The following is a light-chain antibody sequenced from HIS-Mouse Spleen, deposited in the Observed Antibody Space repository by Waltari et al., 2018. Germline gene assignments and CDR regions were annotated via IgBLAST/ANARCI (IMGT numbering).Light chain of an antibody. CDR3: AAWDDSLSGPV. Sequence: QSVLTPPPSASGTPGQRVTIPCSGSSSNIGSNYVYWYQQLPGTAPKLLIYRNKQRPSGVPDRFSGSKSGTSASLAISGLRSEDEADYYCAAWDDSLSGPVFGGGTKLTVL. CDR1: SSNIGSNY. J-gene: IGLJ3*02. CDR2: RNK. V-gene: IGLV1-47*01.